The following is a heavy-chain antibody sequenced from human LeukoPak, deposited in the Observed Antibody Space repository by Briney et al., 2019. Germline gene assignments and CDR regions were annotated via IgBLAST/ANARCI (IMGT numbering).Heavy chain of an antibody. D-gene: IGHD4-17*01. CDR1: GYTFTGYY. V-gene: IGHV1-2*06. CDR2: INPNSGGT. Sequence: ASVKVSCKASGYTFTGYYMHWVRQAPGQGLEWMGRINPNSGGTNYAQKFQGRVTMTRDTSISTAYMELSRLRSDDTAAYYCARDDYDDSTRGLDYWGQGTLVTVSS. J-gene: IGHJ4*02. CDR3: ARDDYDDSTRGLDY.